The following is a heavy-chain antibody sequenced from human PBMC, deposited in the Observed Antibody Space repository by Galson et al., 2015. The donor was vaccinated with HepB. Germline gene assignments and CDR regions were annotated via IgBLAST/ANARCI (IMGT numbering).Heavy chain of an antibody. J-gene: IGHJ4*02. D-gene: IGHD4/OR15-4a*01. CDR1: GFTFSNYA. CDR2: ISYDGINK. V-gene: IGHV3-30-3*01. CDR3: AREERRGANYYLDQ. Sequence: SLRLSCAASGFTFSNYAFHRVRQAPGKGLEWVALISYDGINKYYADSVKGRFTISRDNSKNTLYLQMDSLGPEDTAVYYCAREERRGANYYLDQWGQGTLVTVSS.